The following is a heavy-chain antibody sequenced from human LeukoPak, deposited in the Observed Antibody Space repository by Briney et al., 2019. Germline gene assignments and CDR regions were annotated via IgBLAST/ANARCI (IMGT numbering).Heavy chain of an antibody. CDR1: GYTFTGYY. D-gene: IGHD1-26*01. J-gene: IGHJ4*02. Sequence: GASAKVSCKASGYTFTGYYMHWVRQAPGRGLEWMGWINPNSGGTNYAQKFQGRVTMTRDTSISTAYMELSRLRSDDTAVYYCASLSPRIVGATIVDYWGQGTLVTVSS. V-gene: IGHV1-2*02. CDR3: ASLSPRIVGATIVDY. CDR2: INPNSGGT.